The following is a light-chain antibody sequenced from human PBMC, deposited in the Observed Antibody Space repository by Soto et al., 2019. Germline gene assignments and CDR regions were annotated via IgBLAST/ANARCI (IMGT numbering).Light chain of an antibody. J-gene: IGLJ2*01. V-gene: IGLV3-9*01. CDR1: NIGSKN. CDR2: RDS. Sequence: SYELTQPLSVSVALGQTARITCGGNNIGSKNMHWYQQKPGQAPVLVIYRDSNRPSGIPERFSGSNSGNTATLTISRAQAGDEADYYCQVWDSSYVVFGGGTKLTVL. CDR3: QVWDSSYVV.